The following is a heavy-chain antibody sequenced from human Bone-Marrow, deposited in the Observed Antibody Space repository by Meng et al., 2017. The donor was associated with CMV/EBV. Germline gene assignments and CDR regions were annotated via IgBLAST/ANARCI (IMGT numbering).Heavy chain of an antibody. D-gene: IGHD2-15*01. V-gene: IGHV3-48*04. J-gene: IGHJ4*02. CDR2: ISSSSSTI. Sequence: GGSLRLSCAASGFTFSSYSMNWVRQAPGKGLEWVSYISSSSSTIYYADSVKGRFTISRDNAKNSLYLQMNSLRAEDTALYYCASLGWSAVDYWGQGTLVTVSS. CDR1: GFTFSSYS. CDR3: ASLGWSAVDY.